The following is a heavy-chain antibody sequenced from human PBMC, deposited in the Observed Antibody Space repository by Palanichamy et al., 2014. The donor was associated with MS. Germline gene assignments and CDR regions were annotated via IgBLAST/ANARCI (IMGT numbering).Heavy chain of an antibody. CDR3: ARESLKTRDAFDI. V-gene: IGHV4-59*01. D-gene: IGHD2-2*01. Sequence: VQLQESGPGLVKPSETLSLTCTVSGDSISSYYWSWIRQPPGKGLEWIGYIYYSGSTNYNPSLKSRVTISVDTSRSQFSLKVSSVTAADTAVYYCARESLKTRDAFDIWGQGTMVTVSS. CDR2: IYYSGST. J-gene: IGHJ3*02. CDR1: GDSISSYY.